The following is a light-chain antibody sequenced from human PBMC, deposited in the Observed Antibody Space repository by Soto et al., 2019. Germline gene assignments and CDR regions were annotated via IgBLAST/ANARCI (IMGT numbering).Light chain of an antibody. CDR1: SSDIGTYNY. Sequence: QSVLTQPASVSGSPGQSITISCTGTSSDIGTYNYVSWYQEHPGKAPKLMIYDVIKRPSGVPDRFSGSKSGNTASLTISGLLAEDEADYYCCSYVGSYSYVFGTGTKVTVL. CDR2: DVI. CDR3: CSYVGSYSYV. J-gene: IGLJ1*01. V-gene: IGLV2-11*01.